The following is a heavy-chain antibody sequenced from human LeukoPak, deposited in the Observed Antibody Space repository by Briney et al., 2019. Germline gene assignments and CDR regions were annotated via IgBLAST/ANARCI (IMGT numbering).Heavy chain of an antibody. V-gene: IGHV3-9*01. CDR1: GFTFGGYG. J-gene: IGHJ3*01. CDR3: TKDRGGSSQLGDAFDV. Sequence: GGSLSLSCAASGFTFGGYGMSWVRQAPGKGLEWVSGISYSSETIGYVDSVKGRFTISRDNAKKSLYLQMNSLRAEETALYYCTKDRGGSSQLGDAFDVWGQGTMVRVSS. CDR2: ISYSSETI. D-gene: IGHD1-26*01.